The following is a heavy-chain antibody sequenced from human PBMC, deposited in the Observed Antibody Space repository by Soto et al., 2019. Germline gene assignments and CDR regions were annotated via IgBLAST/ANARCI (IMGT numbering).Heavy chain of an antibody. Sequence: QVQLVQSGAEVKKPGSSVKVSCKASGGTFSSYTISWVRQAPGQGLEWMGRIIPILGIANYAQKFQGRVTIIADKSTSTAYMELSSLRSEDTAVYYCARVGDSSGWPIDYWGQGTLVTVSS. CDR2: IIPILGIA. V-gene: IGHV1-69*02. J-gene: IGHJ4*02. D-gene: IGHD6-19*01. CDR1: GGTFSSYT. CDR3: ARVGDSSGWPIDY.